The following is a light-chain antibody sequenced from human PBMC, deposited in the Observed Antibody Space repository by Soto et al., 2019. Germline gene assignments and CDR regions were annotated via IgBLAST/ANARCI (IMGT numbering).Light chain of an antibody. CDR2: AAA. V-gene: IGKV1-39*01. Sequence: DIQMTQSPSSLSASVGDNVTITCRASQTISSFLNWHQQKVGKAPKVLMYAAASPQSGVPSRFSGSGSGTHFTPTISSLQPEDSATYYCQQSFSSKVTICPVTKVHIK. J-gene: IGKJ3*01. CDR3: QQSFSSKVT. CDR1: QTISSF.